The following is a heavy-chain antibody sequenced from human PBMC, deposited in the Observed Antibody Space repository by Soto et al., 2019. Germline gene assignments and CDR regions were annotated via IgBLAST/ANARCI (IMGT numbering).Heavy chain of an antibody. CDR1: GGSISSGGYY. CDR2: IYYSGST. CDR3: AASCVGCGGFNYYGMDV. J-gene: IGHJ6*02. Sequence: QVQLQESGPGLVKPSQTLSLTCTVSGGSISSGGYYWSWIRQHPGQGLEWIGYIYYSGSTYYNPSRKTRVPISVQTSKNQFSLKLSSVTAADTAVYYCAASCVGCGGFNYYGMDVWGQGTTVTVSS. V-gene: IGHV4-31*03. D-gene: IGHD2-21*01.